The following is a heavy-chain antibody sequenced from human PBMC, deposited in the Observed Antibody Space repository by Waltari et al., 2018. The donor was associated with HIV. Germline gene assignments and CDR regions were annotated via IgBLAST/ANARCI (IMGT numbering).Heavy chain of an antibody. CDR2: IYRSGNT. J-gene: IGHJ6*02. D-gene: IGHD3-3*01. Sequence: QLQLQQSGPGLVKPSETLSLTCTVSDGSISNSYYYGGWIRQPPGKGMEGLGSIYRSGNTYYNPSLKSRVTISIEASKNQSSLEPTSVTAADTSVYSCAIISTWFGLEGGDVWGRGTTVPVSS. CDR3: AIISTWFGLEGGDV. CDR1: DGSISNSYYY. V-gene: IGHV4-39*01.